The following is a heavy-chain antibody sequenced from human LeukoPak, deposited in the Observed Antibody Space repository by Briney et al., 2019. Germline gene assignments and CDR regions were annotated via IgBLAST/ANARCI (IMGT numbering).Heavy chain of an antibody. Sequence: PSETLSLTCAVSGGSISRTNWWSWVRQPPGKGLEWIGEIYHSGNTNYNPSLKSRVTISVDKSKNQFSLKLSSVTAADTAVYYCATGGSYWVFDYWGQGTLVTVSS. D-gene: IGHD1-26*01. CDR3: ATGGSYWVFDY. V-gene: IGHV4-4*02. CDR2: IYHSGNT. CDR1: GGSISRTNW. J-gene: IGHJ4*02.